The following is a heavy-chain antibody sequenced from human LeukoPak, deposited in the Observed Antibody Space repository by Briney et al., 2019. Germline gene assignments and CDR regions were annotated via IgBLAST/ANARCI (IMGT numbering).Heavy chain of an antibody. CDR1: GFTFSSYA. CDR2: ISGSGGST. V-gene: IGHV3-23*01. J-gene: IGHJ4*02. Sequence: GGSLRLSCAASGFTFSSYAMSWVRQAPGKGLEWVSAISGSGGSTYYADSVKGRFTITRDNSKNTLYLQMNSLRAEDTAVYYCAKGILRYFDWFPGYWGQGTLVIVSS. D-gene: IGHD3-9*01. CDR3: AKGILRYFDWFPGY.